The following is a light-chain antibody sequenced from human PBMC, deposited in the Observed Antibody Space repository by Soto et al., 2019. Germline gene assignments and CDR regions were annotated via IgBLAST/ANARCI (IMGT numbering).Light chain of an antibody. CDR2: EVS. V-gene: IGLV2-14*01. Sequence: QSVLTQPASVSGSPGQSITISCTGTSSDIGTYNYVSWYQQHPGIAPKLMIFEVSNRPSGVSYRFSGSKSGNTASLTISGLQAEDEAYYDCTSYTFASTWVFGGGTKLTVL. CDR1: SSDIGTYNY. CDR3: TSYTFASTWV. J-gene: IGLJ3*02.